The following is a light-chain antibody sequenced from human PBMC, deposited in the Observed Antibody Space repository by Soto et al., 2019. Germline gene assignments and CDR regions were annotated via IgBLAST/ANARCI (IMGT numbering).Light chain of an antibody. V-gene: IGKV3-20*01. Sequence: EILLTQSPGTLSLSPGERATLSCRASQSVPKNYLAWYQQKPGQAPRLLIYGPSSRATGIPDRFSGSGSVTDFTLTISRLEPEDFAVYYCHKYATSPQTFGQGTTVGIK. CDR2: GPS. CDR3: HKYATSPQT. J-gene: IGKJ1*01. CDR1: QSVPKNY.